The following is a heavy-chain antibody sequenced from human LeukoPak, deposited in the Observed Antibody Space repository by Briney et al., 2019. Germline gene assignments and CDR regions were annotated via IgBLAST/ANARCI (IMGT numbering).Heavy chain of an antibody. Sequence: GASVKVSCKASGYTFTSYDINWVRQATGQGLEWMGWMNPNSGNTGYAQKFKGRVTMTRNTSISTAYMELSSLRSEDTAVYYCARYSPTVTGLNWGQGTLVTVSS. CDR3: ARYSPTVTGLN. J-gene: IGHJ4*02. D-gene: IGHD4-17*01. CDR2: MNPNSGNT. CDR1: GYTFTSYD. V-gene: IGHV1-8*01.